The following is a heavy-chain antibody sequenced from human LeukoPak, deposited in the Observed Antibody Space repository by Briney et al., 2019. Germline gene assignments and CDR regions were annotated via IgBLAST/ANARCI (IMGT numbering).Heavy chain of an antibody. V-gene: IGHV3-11*01. J-gene: IGHJ4*02. D-gene: IGHD6-13*01. CDR2: ISSNGDNP. Sequence: PGGSLRLSCAASGFTFSDYYMSWIRQAPGKGLESVSYISSNGDNPYYVQSVRDRFTISRDNARNSLYLQMNNLRAEDTAVYYCTRNYGGVSWTDYWGQGTLVIVSS. CDR3: TRNYGGVSWTDY. CDR1: GFTFSDYY.